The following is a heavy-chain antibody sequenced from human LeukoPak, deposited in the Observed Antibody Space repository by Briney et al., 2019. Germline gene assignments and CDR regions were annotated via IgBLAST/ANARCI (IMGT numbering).Heavy chain of an antibody. CDR2: IYYTGST. Sequence: PSETLSLTCTVSGASISSYYWSWIRQPPGKGLEFIGYIYYTGSTNYNPSLKSRVTMSVDTSKNQFSLNLRSVTPEDTAVYYCARNLIPEQLVLNFWGQGTLVTVSS. J-gene: IGHJ4*02. V-gene: IGHV4-59*01. CDR1: GASISSYY. D-gene: IGHD6-13*01. CDR3: ARNLIPEQLVLNF.